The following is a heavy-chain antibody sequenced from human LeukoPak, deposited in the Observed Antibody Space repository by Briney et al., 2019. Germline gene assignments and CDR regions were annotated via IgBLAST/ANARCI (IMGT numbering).Heavy chain of an antibody. J-gene: IGHJ4*02. V-gene: IGHV3-66*01. CDR1: GFTVSSNY. Sequence: PGGSLRLSCGASGFTVSSNYMSWVRQAPGKGLEWVSVIYSGGTSNYADSVKGRFTISRDNSKNTLYLQMNSLRAEDTAVYYCSSKGQSSGWYGNWGQGTLVTVSS. CDR2: IYSGGTS. D-gene: IGHD6-19*01. CDR3: SSKGQSSGWYGN.